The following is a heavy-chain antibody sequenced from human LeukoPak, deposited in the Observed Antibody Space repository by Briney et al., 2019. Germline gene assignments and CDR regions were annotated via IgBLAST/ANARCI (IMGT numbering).Heavy chain of an antibody. CDR1: GFTFSSYG. CDR2: IKSKTDGGTT. V-gene: IGHV3-15*01. D-gene: IGHD3-9*01. J-gene: IGHJ5*02. CDR3: TTTRPTVLTGYSNWFDP. Sequence: PGRSLRLSCAASGFTFSSYGMHWVRQAPGKGLEWVGRIKSKTDGGTTDYAAPVKGRFTISRDDSKNTLYLQMNSLKTEDTAVYYCTTTRPTVLTGYSNWFDPWGQGTLVTVSS.